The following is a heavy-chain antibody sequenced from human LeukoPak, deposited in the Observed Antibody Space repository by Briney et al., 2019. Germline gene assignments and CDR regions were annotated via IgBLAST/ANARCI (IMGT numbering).Heavy chain of an antibody. V-gene: IGHV4-59*08. D-gene: IGHD3-10*01. Sequence: SETLSLTCTVSGGSISSYYWSWIRQPPGKGLGWIGYIYYSGSTNYNPSLKSRVTISVDTSKNQFSLKLSSVTAADTAVYYCARQTYYYGSGSYGYYFDYWGQGTLVTVSS. J-gene: IGHJ4*02. CDR3: ARQTYYYGSGSYGYYFDY. CDR2: IYYSGST. CDR1: GGSISSYY.